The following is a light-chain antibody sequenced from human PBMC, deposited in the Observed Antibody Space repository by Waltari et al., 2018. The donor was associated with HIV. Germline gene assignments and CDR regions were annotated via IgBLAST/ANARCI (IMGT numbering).Light chain of an antibody. Sequence: QSVLTQPPSASGTPGQRVTISCSGSSSNIGSNTVNWYQQLPGTAPKLPIYSNNQRPSGVPVRCSGSKSGPSASLAISGLQSEDEADYYCAAWDDSLNGVVFGGGTKLTVL. CDR2: SNN. CDR3: AAWDDSLNGVV. J-gene: IGLJ2*01. V-gene: IGLV1-44*01. CDR1: SSNIGSNT.